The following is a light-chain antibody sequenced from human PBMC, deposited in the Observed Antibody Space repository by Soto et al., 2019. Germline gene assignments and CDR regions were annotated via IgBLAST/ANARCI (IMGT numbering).Light chain of an antibody. CDR1: QTVSSY. CDR2: DAS. Sequence: EIVLTQSPATLSLSPGERATLSCRASQTVSSYLLWYQQKPGQAPRLLIYDASNRATGIPARFSGSGSETDFTLTISSLEPEDFAVYFCQQRMNWPLTFGQGTLLENK. V-gene: IGKV3-11*01. CDR3: QQRMNWPLT. J-gene: IGKJ5*01.